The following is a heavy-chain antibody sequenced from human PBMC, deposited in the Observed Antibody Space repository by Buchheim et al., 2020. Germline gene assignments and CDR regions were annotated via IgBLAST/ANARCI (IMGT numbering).Heavy chain of an antibody. D-gene: IGHD3-10*01. V-gene: IGHV4-34*01. J-gene: IGHJ5*02. CDR3: ARGYNYGSGTYYELNWFDP. CDR1: GGSFSDYY. Sequence: QVQLQQWGAGLLKPSETLSLTCAVYGGSFSDYYWSWIRQPPGKGLEWIGEINHSGGTNYNPSLKSRVTISVDTSKNQFSLKLSSVTAADTAVYHCARGYNYGSGTYYELNWFDPWGQGTL. CDR2: INHSGGT.